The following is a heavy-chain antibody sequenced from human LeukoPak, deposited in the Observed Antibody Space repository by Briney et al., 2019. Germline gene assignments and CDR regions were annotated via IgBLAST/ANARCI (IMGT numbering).Heavy chain of an antibody. CDR3: ARGRDYDYVWGSYRHKTAFDY. V-gene: IGHV4-34*01. Sequence: SETLSLTCAVYGGSFSGFYWSWIRQPPGKGLEWIGEINHSGSTYYNPSLKSRVTISVDTSKNQFSLKLSSVTAADTAVYYCARGRDYDYVWGSYRHKTAFDYWGQGTLVTVSS. CDR1: GGSFSGFY. J-gene: IGHJ4*02. CDR2: INHSGST. D-gene: IGHD3-16*02.